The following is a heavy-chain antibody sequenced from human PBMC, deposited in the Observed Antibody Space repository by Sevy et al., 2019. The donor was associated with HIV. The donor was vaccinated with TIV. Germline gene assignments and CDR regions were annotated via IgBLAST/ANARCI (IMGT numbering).Heavy chain of an antibody. CDR3: ARGNLGYCSSTSCYEFGYYYMDV. CDR2: INHSGST. D-gene: IGHD2-2*01. V-gene: IGHV4-34*01. J-gene: IGHJ6*03. Sequence: SETLSLTCAVYGGSFSGYYWSWIRQPPGKGLEWIGEINHSGSTNYNPTLKSRVTISVDTSKNQFSLRLSSVNAADTDVYYCARGNLGYCSSTSCYEFGYYYMDVWGKGTTVTVSS. CDR1: GGSFSGYY.